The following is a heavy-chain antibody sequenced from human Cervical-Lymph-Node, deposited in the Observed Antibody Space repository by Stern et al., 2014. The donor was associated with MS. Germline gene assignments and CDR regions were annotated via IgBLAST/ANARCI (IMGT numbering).Heavy chain of an antibody. V-gene: IGHV1-18*01. Sequence: MQLVESGAEVEKPGASVMVSCKASGYIFTSFGINWVRQAPGQGLEWMGWVSTYNGNTNYAQKFQDRVTMTTDTSTTTAYLELRSLRSDDTAVYFCAREVYGDARRFDSWGQGTQVTVSS. J-gene: IGHJ4*02. CDR1: GYIFTSFG. CDR3: AREVYGDARRFDS. D-gene: IGHD4-17*01. CDR2: VSTYNGNT.